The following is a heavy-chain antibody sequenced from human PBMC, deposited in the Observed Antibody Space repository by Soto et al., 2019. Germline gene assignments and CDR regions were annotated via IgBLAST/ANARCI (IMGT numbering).Heavy chain of an antibody. CDR3: ARDIGYCVTTTCHKPSDY. CDR1: CGSISSSSYY. J-gene: IGHJ4*02. Sequence: PSETLSLTCTVSCGSISSSSYYWGWIRQPPGKGLEWIGSIYYSGSTYYNPSLKSRVTISVDTSKNQFSLKLSSVTAADTAVYFCARDIGYCVTTTCHKPSDYWGQGTLVTVSS. CDR2: IYYSGST. V-gene: IGHV4-39*02. D-gene: IGHD2-2*02.